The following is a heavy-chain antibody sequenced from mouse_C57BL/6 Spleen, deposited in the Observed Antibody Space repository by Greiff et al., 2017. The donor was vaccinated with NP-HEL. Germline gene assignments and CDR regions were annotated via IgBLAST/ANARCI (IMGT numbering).Heavy chain of an antibody. CDR1: GYSITSDY. Sequence: EVKLQESGPGLAKPSQTLSLTCSVTGYSITSDYWNWIRKFPGNKLEYMGYISYSGSTYYNPSLKSRISITRDTSKNPYYLQLNSVTTEDTATYYCASYRGYGNPYFDYWGQGTTLTVSS. CDR3: ASYRGYGNPYFDY. V-gene: IGHV3-8*01. D-gene: IGHD2-1*01. CDR2: ISYSGST. J-gene: IGHJ2*01.